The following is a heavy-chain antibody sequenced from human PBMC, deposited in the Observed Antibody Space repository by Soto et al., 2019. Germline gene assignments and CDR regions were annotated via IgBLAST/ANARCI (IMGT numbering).Heavy chain of an antibody. CDR1: GGTFSSYA. J-gene: IGHJ4*02. D-gene: IGHD3-22*01. Sequence: GASVKVSCKASGGTFSSYAISWVRQAPGQGLEWMGGIIPIFGTANYAQKFQGRVTITADKSTSTAYTELSSLRSEDTAVYYCARDQGIYYDSSGYYRHWGQGTLVTVSS. CDR3: ARDQGIYYDSSGYYRH. CDR2: IIPIFGTA. V-gene: IGHV1-69*06.